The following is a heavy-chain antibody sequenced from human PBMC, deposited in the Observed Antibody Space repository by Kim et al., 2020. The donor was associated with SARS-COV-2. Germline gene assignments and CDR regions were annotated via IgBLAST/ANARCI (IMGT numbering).Heavy chain of an antibody. V-gene: IGHV3-9*01. CDR3: GKDVSPGGLDV. J-gene: IGHJ6*02. Sequence: DYAYSVKGRFTISRDIAKKSVYLQMNSLRLDDTASYFCGKDVSPGGLDVWGQGTTVTVSS.